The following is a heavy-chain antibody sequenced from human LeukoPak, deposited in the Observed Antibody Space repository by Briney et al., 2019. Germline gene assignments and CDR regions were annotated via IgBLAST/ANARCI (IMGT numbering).Heavy chain of an antibody. CDR3: AKAGGNWVSHFDS. J-gene: IGHJ4*02. D-gene: IGHD3-16*01. CDR1: GFTFGHYG. CDR2: ISGGGAST. V-gene: IGHV3-23*01. Sequence: GGSLRLSCAAYGFTFGHYGMKWVRQAPGKGREWVSGISGGGASTYNADSVKGRFTISRDISKNTLYLQMNNLRAEDTAVYYCAKAGGNWVSHFDSWGQGTLVTVSS.